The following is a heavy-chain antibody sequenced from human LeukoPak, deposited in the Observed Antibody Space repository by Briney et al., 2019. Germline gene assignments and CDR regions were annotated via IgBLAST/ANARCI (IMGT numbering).Heavy chain of an antibody. CDR2: IWYDGSNK. V-gene: IGHV3-33*01. CDR3: ARPYTRSSGWSENHFDY. J-gene: IGHJ4*02. CDR1: GFTFSSYG. D-gene: IGHD6-19*01. Sequence: PGRSLRLSCAASGFTFSSYGMHWVRQAPGKALEWVAVIWYDGSNKYYADSVKGRFTISRDNSMNTLYLHMNGLRAEDTAVYYCARPYTRSSGWSENHFDYWGQGTLVTVSS.